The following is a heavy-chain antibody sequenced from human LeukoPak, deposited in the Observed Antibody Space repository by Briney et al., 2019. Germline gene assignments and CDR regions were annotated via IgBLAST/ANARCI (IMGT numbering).Heavy chain of an antibody. Sequence: SVKVSCKASGGTFSSYAISWVRQAPGQGLEWMGRIIPILGIANYAQKFQGRVTITADKSTSTAYMELSSLRSEDTAVYYYARMARAVYYYYGMDVWGQGTTVTVSS. CDR2: IIPILGIA. CDR3: ARMARAVYYYYGMDV. CDR1: GGTFSSYA. J-gene: IGHJ6*02. D-gene: IGHD5-24*01. V-gene: IGHV1-69*04.